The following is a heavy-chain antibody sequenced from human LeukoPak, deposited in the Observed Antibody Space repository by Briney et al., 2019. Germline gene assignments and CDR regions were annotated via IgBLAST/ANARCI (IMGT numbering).Heavy chain of an antibody. CDR3: ARQTAMGRSGDY. Sequence: GVSLKISCKASGYSFTSYWIGWVRQMPGKGLEWMGIIDPSDSDIRYTPSFQGQVTISADKSLSTAYLQWNSLKASDTAIYYCARQTAMGRSGDYWGQGTLVTVSS. V-gene: IGHV5-51*01. D-gene: IGHD7-27*01. CDR1: GYSFTSYW. CDR2: IDPSDSDI. J-gene: IGHJ4*02.